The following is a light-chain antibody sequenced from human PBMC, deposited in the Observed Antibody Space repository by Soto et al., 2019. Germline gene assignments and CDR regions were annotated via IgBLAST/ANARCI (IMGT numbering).Light chain of an antibody. CDR2: GAS. J-gene: IGKJ5*01. CDR1: QSVSSK. V-gene: IGKV3D-15*01. Sequence: EIVMTQSPATLSVSPGERATLSCRASQSVSSKLAWYQQKPGQAPRLLIYGASTRATGIPARFSGSGSGTEFTLSISSLQSEDSAVYYCQQYNNWPPITFGQGTRLESK. CDR3: QQYNNWPPIT.